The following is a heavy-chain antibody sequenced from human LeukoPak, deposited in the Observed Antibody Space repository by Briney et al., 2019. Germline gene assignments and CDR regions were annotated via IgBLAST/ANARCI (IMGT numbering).Heavy chain of an antibody. Sequence: ASVKVSCKASGYTFTGYYMHWVRQAPGQGLEWMGWINPNSGGTNYAQKFQGRATMTRDTSISTAYMELSRLRSDDTAVYYCARIGSGSYSFYDYWGQGTLVTVSS. J-gene: IGHJ4*02. CDR3: ARIGSGSYSFYDY. D-gene: IGHD3-10*01. CDR2: INPNSGGT. CDR1: GYTFTGYY. V-gene: IGHV1-2*02.